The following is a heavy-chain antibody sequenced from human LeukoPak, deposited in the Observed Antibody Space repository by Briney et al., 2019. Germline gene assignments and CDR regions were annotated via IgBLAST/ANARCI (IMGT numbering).Heavy chain of an antibody. V-gene: IGHV1-18*01. J-gene: IGHJ5*02. D-gene: IGHD1-20*01. CDR2: ISAYNGNT. Sequence: ASVKVSCKASGYTFTSYGISWVRQAPGQGLEWMGWISAYNGNTNYAQKLQGRVTMTTDTSTSTAYMKLRSLRSDDTAVYYCASVAGVTGRNWFDPWGQGTLVTVSS. CDR3: ASVAGVTGRNWFDP. CDR1: GYTFTSYG.